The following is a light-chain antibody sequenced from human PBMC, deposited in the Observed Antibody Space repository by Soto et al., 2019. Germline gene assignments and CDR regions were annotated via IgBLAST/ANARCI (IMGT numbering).Light chain of an antibody. J-gene: IGLJ2*01. CDR1: SSNIGSNY. V-gene: IGLV1-47*01. Sequence: QSVLTQPHSASGTPGQGVTISGSGSSSNIGSNYVYWYQQLPGTAPKLLIYRNNQRPSGVPDRFSGSKSGTSASLAISGLRSEDEADYYCAAWDDSLSGPVVFGGGTKLTVL. CDR2: RNN. CDR3: AAWDDSLSGPVV.